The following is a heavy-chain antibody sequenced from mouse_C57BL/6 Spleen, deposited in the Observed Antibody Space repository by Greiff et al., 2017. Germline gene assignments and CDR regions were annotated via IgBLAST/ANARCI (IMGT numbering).Heavy chain of an antibody. CDR3: AITYRYYAMDY. D-gene: IGHD2-14*01. CDR2: ISSGSSTI. CDR1: GFTFSDYG. J-gene: IGHJ4*01. Sequence: EVQGVESGGGLVKPGGSLKLSCAASGFTFSDYGMHWVRQAPEKGLEWVAYISSGSSTIYYADTVKGRFTISRDNAKNTLFLQMTSLRSEDTAMYYCAITYRYYAMDYWGQGTSVTVSS. V-gene: IGHV5-17*01.